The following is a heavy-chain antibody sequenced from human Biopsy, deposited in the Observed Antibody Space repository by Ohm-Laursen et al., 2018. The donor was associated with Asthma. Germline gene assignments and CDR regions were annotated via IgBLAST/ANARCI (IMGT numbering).Heavy chain of an antibody. J-gene: IGHJ4*02. V-gene: IGHV4-59*07. Sequence: SDTLSLTCSAYGGSISSFYWSWIRRSPEKGLEWMGYVYWTGSTNYNPSLKSRITMSEDTSKNRMFLELTSVTAADTAIYYCVRAVRNEQWLDPFDYWGQGKPVTVSS. CDR2: VYWTGST. CDR3: VRAVRNEQWLDPFDY. CDR1: GGSISSFY. D-gene: IGHD6-19*01.